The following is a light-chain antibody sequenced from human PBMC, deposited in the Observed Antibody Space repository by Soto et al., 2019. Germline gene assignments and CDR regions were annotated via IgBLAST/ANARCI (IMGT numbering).Light chain of an antibody. J-gene: IGLJ1*01. Sequence: QSVLTQPPSASGSPGQSVTISCTGTSSDVGGHNYVSWYQQHPGKAPNLMIYEVSKRPSGVPDRFSGSKSGKTASLTVSWLQAEDEADYYCSSYAGRNQVFVTGTNLTVL. CDR1: SSDVGGHNY. CDR3: SSYAGRNQV. CDR2: EVS. V-gene: IGLV2-8*01.